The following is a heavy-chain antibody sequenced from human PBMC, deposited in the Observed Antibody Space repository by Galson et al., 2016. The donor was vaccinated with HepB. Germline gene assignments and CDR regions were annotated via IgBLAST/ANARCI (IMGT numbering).Heavy chain of an antibody. CDR3: AREGGFGDLFPDY. CDR1: GYTFTSSG. Sequence: SVKVSCKASGYTFTSSGIGWVRQAPGQGLEWMGWISAYHGNTNYAQKFQDRVTLTTDTSTSTAYMELRSLRSDDTALYFCAREGGFGDLFPDYWGQGTLVTVSS. D-gene: IGHD3-10*01. CDR2: ISAYHGNT. V-gene: IGHV1-18*01. J-gene: IGHJ4*02.